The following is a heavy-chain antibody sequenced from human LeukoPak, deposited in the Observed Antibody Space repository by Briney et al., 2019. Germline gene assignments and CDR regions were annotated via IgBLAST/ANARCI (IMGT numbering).Heavy chain of an antibody. D-gene: IGHD3-10*01. CDR2: INHSGST. V-gene: IGHV4-34*01. CDR3: ARLVRGIYDYFDY. CDR1: GGSFSSYY. Sequence: PSETLSLTCGVYGGSFSSYYWSWIRQPPGKGLEWIGEINHSGSTNYNPSLKSRVTISVDTSKNQFSLKLNSVTAADTAVYYCARLVRGIYDYFDYWGQGTLVTVSS. J-gene: IGHJ4*02.